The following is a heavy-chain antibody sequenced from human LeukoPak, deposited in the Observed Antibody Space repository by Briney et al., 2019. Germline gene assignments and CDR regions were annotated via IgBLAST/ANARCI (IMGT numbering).Heavy chain of an antibody. Sequence: SETLSLTCAVYGGSFSGYYWSWIRQPPGKGLEWIGEINHSGSTNYNPSLKSRVTISVDTSKNQFSLRLSSVTAADTAVYYCARSLNADYNWNYGDWRQGTLVTVSS. V-gene: IGHV4-34*01. CDR3: ARSLNADYNWNYGD. CDR1: GGSFSGYY. D-gene: IGHD1-7*01. J-gene: IGHJ4*02. CDR2: INHSGST.